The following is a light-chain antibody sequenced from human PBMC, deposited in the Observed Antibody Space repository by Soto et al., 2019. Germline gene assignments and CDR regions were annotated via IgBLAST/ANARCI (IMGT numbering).Light chain of an antibody. V-gene: IGKV1-17*01. J-gene: IGKJ4*01. CDR2: AAS. Sequence: DIQMTQSPSSLSASVGDSVTITCRASQNIKTFLNWYQQKPGKTTKLLIYAASTLQSGVPSRFSGSGSGTDFTLTISSLQPEDFATYYCQQLNSYPLTFGGGTKVDIK. CDR3: QQLNSYPLT. CDR1: QNIKTF.